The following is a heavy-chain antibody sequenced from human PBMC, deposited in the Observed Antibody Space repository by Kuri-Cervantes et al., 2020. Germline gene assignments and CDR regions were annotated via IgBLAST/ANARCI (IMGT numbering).Heavy chain of an antibody. V-gene: IGHV4-34*01. CDR1: GGSFSGYY. CDR3: ARVPILTGYYIGYYYMDV. Sequence: SQTLSLTCAVYGGSFSGYYWSWIRQPPGKGLEWIGEINHSGSTNYNPSLKSRVTISVDTSKNQFSLKLSSVTAADTAVYYCARVPILTGYYIGYYYMDVWGKGTTVTVSS. CDR2: INHSGST. J-gene: IGHJ6*03. D-gene: IGHD3-9*01.